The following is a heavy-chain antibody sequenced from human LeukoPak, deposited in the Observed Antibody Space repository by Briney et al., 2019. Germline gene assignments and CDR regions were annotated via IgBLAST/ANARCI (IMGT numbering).Heavy chain of an antibody. V-gene: IGHV3-74*01. CDR1: GFTFSSYW. Sequence: AGGSLRLSCAASGFTFSSYWMHWVRQAPGKGLVWVSRINSDGSSTSYADSVKGRFTISRDNGKNTLYLQMNSLRAEDTAVYYCAKDRPVYYYDSRALGSSDYWGQGTLVTVSS. CDR3: AKDRPVYYYDSRALGSSDY. J-gene: IGHJ4*02. D-gene: IGHD3-22*01. CDR2: INSDGSST.